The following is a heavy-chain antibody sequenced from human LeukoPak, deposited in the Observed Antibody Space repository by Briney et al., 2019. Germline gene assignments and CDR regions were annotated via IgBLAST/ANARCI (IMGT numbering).Heavy chain of an antibody. CDR1: GFTFSSYE. V-gene: IGHV3-48*03. J-gene: IGHJ3*02. D-gene: IGHD2-8*01. CDR2: ISGSGSNR. CDR3: ASRLRRGPRGAFDI. Sequence: TGGSLRLSCAASGFTFSSYEMNWVRQAPGKGLEWVSYISGSGSNRYYADSVKGRFTISRDNAKNSLYLQMNSLRAEDTAVYYCASRLRRGPRGAFDIWGQGTMVTVSS.